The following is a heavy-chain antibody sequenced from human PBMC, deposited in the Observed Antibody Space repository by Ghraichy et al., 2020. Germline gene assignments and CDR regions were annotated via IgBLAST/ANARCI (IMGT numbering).Heavy chain of an antibody. J-gene: IGHJ4*02. V-gene: IGHV4-34*01. CDR1: GGSFSGYY. CDR3: ARGRKSYDSSGYTWTLNY. CDR2: INHSGST. Sequence: SQTLSLTCAVYGGSFSGYYWSWIRQPPGKGLEWIGEINHSGSTNYNPSLKSRVTISVDTSKNQFSLKLSSVTAADTAVYYCARGRKSYDSSGYTWTLNYWGQGTLVTVSS. D-gene: IGHD3-22*01.